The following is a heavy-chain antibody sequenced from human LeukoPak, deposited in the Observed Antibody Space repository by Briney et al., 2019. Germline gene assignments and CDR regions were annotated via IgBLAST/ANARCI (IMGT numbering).Heavy chain of an antibody. J-gene: IGHJ4*02. V-gene: IGHV4-59*01. D-gene: IGHD6-19*01. CDR2: MYNRGST. CDR1: GYSISNYY. CDR3: ARAEKAVTGTLDY. Sequence: SETLSLTCTVSGYSISNYYWSWIRQSPGKELEWIGYMYNRGSTIYNPSLKSRVTISTDTSKNQFSLRLTSVTAADTAVYYCARAEKAVTGTLDYWGQGTLITVSS.